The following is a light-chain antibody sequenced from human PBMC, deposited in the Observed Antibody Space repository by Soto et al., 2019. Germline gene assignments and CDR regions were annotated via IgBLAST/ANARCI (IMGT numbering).Light chain of an antibody. CDR1: LSNLGAGHD. CDR2: GNN. J-gene: IGLJ1*01. CDR3: KSFDSGLSIYI. V-gene: IGLV1-40*01. Sequence: QSLLKLPPSVSGAPGQSFPISCTGTLSNLGAGHDVHWYQQLPGRAPKLLIYGNNNRPSGVPDRFSGSKSGTSASLAITGLQAEDGTDYYCKSFDSGLSIYIFGTGTKVTVL.